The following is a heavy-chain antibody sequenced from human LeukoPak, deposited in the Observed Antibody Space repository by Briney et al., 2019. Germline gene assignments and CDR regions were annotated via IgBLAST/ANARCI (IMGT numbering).Heavy chain of an antibody. CDR3: ARPGIAVAGEFFDY. J-gene: IGHJ4*02. Sequence: GRSLRLSCAASGFTFSSYEMNWVRQAPGKGLEWVSYISSGGGTIYYADSMKGRFTISRDNAKNSLYLQMNSLRAEDTAVYYCARPGIAVAGEFFDYWGQGTLVTVSS. V-gene: IGHV3-48*03. D-gene: IGHD6-19*01. CDR2: ISSGGGTI. CDR1: GFTFSSYE.